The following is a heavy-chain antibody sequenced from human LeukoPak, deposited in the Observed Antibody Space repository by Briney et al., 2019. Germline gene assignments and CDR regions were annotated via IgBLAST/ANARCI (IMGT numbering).Heavy chain of an antibody. Sequence: GGSLRLSCAASGFTFSSYEMNWVRQAPGKGLEWVSYISSSGSTIYYADSVKGRFTISRGNAKNSLYLQMNSLRAEDTAVYYCARDILIGYCSGGSCHHQYRGQGTLVTVSS. V-gene: IGHV3-48*03. CDR3: ARDILIGYCSGGSCHHQY. CDR1: GFTFSSYE. D-gene: IGHD2-15*01. J-gene: IGHJ4*02. CDR2: ISSSGSTI.